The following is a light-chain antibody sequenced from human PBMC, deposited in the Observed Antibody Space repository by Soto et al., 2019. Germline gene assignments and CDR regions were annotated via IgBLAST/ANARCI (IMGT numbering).Light chain of an antibody. CDR2: AAS. J-gene: IGKJ1*01. CDR1: QIISTY. Sequence: DIQMTQSPSSLSASVGDRVTITCRASQIISTYLNWYQQRAGLAPRLLIYAASSLQSGVPPRFSGSGSGTDFTLTISSLQPEDFATYFCQQTYSAPPTFGQGIKVDIK. V-gene: IGKV1-39*01. CDR3: QQTYSAPPT.